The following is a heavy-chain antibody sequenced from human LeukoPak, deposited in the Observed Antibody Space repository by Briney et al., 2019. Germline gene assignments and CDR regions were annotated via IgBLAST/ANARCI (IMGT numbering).Heavy chain of an antibody. V-gene: IGHV3-74*01. CDR2: ISPDGSTT. Sequence: GGSLRLSCAASGFTFSSYWMHWVRQAPGKGLVWVSRISPDGSTTGHADSVKGRFATSRDNAKNTLFLQMNSLRAEDTAVYYCTRDFDFSSAIWGQGTLVTVSS. CDR1: GFTFSSYW. J-gene: IGHJ4*02. CDR3: TRDFDFSSAI. D-gene: IGHD3-3*01.